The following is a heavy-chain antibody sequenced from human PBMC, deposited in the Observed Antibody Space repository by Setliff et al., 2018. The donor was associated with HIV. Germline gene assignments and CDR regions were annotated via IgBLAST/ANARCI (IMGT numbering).Heavy chain of an antibody. Sequence: GGSLGLSCAASGFTFRSFAMSWVRQAPGKGLEWVSSISGGGGSTFYADSVKGRFTISRDSSKNTLSLQMNSLRAEDTAVYYCAKQVATAADYYFDCWGQGTLVTAPQ. CDR3: AKQVATAADYYFDC. J-gene: IGHJ4*01. V-gene: IGHV3-23*01. CDR2: ISGGGGST. D-gene: IGHD6-13*01. CDR1: GFTFRSFA.